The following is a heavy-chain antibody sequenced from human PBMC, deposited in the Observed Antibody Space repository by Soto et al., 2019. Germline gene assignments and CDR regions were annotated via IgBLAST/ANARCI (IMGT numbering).Heavy chain of an antibody. V-gene: IGHV1-46*01. J-gene: IGHJ6*02. CDR2: INPSGGST. CDR3: ARDPTSSISGMDV. Sequence: QVQLVQSGAEVKKPGASVKVSCKASGYTFTSYYMHWVRQAPGQGLEWMGIINPSGGSTSYAQKFQGRVTMTRDTSTSTGYMELSSLRSADTAVYYCARDPTSSISGMDVWGQGTTVTVSS. D-gene: IGHD6-6*01. CDR1: GYTFTSYY.